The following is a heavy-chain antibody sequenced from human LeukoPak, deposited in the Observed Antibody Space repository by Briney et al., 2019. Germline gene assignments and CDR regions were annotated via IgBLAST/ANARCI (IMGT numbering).Heavy chain of an antibody. J-gene: IGHJ5*02. CDR1: GFTFDDYG. V-gene: IGHV3-20*04. D-gene: IGHD3-3*01. Sequence: GGSLRLSCAASGFTFDDYGMSWVRQAPGKGLEWVSGINWNGGSTGYADSVKGRFIISRDNFKNILFLQMNSLRPEDTAVYYCAKDWSGDYNWSDPWGQGTLVTVSS. CDR3: AKDWSGDYNWSDP. CDR2: INWNGGST.